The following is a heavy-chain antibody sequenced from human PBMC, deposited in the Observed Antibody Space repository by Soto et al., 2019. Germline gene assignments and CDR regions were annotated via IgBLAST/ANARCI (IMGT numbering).Heavy chain of an antibody. CDR1: GGSISSSSYY. Sequence: QLQLQESGPGLVKPSETLSLTCTVSGGSISSSSYYWGWIRQPPGKGLEGIGSIYYSGSTYYNPSLKSRVTISVDTSKNQFSLKLSSVTAADTAVYYCASMRVIQTNYYARRRVFDYWGQGTLVTVSS. J-gene: IGHJ4*02. CDR2: IYYSGST. V-gene: IGHV4-39*01. CDR3: ASMRVIQTNYYARRRVFDY. D-gene: IGHD3-22*01.